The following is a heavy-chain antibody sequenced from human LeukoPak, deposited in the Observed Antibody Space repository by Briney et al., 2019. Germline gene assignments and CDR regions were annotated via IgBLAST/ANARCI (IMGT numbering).Heavy chain of an antibody. CDR2: ISGSAGTT. J-gene: IGHJ4*02. D-gene: IGHD5-12*01. Sequence: GGSLRLSCAASGFTFSTYAMSWVRQAPGKGLEWVSTISGSAGTTYYADSVKGRFTTSRDDSKNTLYLQTNSLRDEDTAVYYCAKDRRLDIVINYFDYWGQGTLVTVSS. CDR3: AKDRRLDIVINYFDY. CDR1: GFTFSTYA. V-gene: IGHV3-23*01.